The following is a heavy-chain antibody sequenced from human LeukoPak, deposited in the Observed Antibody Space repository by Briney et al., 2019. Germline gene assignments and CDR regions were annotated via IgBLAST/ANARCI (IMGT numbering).Heavy chain of an antibody. Sequence: GGSLRLSCATSGFTFNNYPMSWVRQAPGQGLEWVSSISDGGASTYYADSVKGRFTISRDNSKNTLYLQMHSLRAEDTAVYYCAKDRRGYFVPIDYWGQGTLVTVSS. D-gene: IGHD3-10*02. CDR1: GFTFNNYP. V-gene: IGHV3-23*01. CDR3: AKDRRGYFVPIDY. CDR2: ISDGGAST. J-gene: IGHJ4*02.